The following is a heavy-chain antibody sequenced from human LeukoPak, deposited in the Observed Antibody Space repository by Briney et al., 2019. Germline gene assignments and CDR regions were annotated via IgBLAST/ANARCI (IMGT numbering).Heavy chain of an antibody. Sequence: GESPKISCKGSGYSFTSYWIGWVRQMPGKSLEGMLIIFPGDADTRYSPSLQSQVTMSADKSISTAYLQGSSLKASDTAVYYCACVGATGSVSKGSPDWHFDLWGRGTLVTVSS. J-gene: IGHJ2*01. D-gene: IGHD2-8*02. CDR3: ACVGATGSVSKGSPDWHFDL. CDR1: GYSFTSYW. V-gene: IGHV5-51*01. CDR2: IFPGDADT.